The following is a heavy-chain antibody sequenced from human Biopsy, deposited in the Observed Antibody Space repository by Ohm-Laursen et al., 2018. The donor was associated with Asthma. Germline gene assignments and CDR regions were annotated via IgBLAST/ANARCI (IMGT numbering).Heavy chain of an antibody. J-gene: IGHJ4*02. CDR3: PKDVFPGWELRRGPDY. CDR1: GFTFSNYG. CDR2: IAFDGSNK. Sequence: SLRLSCAAAGFTFSNYGMHRVRQAPGKGLEWVAVIAFDGSNKDNADTVKGRFTISRDNSKNTLHLEMNSQRVEDTAVYYCPKDVFPGWELRRGPDYWGQGTLVTVSS. V-gene: IGHV3-30*18. D-gene: IGHD1-26*01.